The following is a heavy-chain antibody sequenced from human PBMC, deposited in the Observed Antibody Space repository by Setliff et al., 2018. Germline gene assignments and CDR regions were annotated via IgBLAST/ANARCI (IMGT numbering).Heavy chain of an antibody. J-gene: IGHJ4*02. CDR1: GASISSSYW. V-gene: IGHV4-4*02. CDR2: VYHSGTT. Sequence: SETLSLTCAVSGASISSSYWWSWVRQPPGKGLEWIGEVYHSGTTNYNPSLKSRVTISLDTSKNQFSLKLTSVTAADTAVYYCARAPRYFDPTGSYFDFWGQGTLVTVSS. CDR3: ARAPRYFDPTGSYFDF. D-gene: IGHD3-22*01.